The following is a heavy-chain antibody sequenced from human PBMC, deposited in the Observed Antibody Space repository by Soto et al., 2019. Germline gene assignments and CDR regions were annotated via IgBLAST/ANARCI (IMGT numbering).Heavy chain of an antibody. D-gene: IGHD3-16*01. V-gene: IGHV3-23*01. CDR2: ISGSGGRS. J-gene: IGHJ4*02. CDR1: GFTFSNSA. Sequence: EVQLLDSGGGLVQPGGSLRLSCAASGFTFSNSAMPWVRHGPGKGLEWVSGISGSGGRSYYADSVKGRFTISRDNSKSSLYLQMNSLSAEDTAVYYCAKAYFVWTSEQPYYFDYWGQGTLVTVSS. CDR3: AKAYFVWTSEQPYYFDY.